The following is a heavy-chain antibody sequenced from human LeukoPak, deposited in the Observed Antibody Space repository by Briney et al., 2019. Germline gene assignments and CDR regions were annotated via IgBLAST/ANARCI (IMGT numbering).Heavy chain of an antibody. D-gene: IGHD3-3*01. CDR3: ARRPYYDFWSGYYWFDY. J-gene: IGHJ4*02. V-gene: IGHV4-39*01. CDR2: IYYSGST. CDR1: GGPINSSTYN. Sequence: PSETLSLTCAVSGGPINSSTYNWGWIRQPPGKGLEWMGSIYYSGSTHYNPSLRSRVTISVDTSKNQFSLKLRSVTAADTAVYYCARRPYYDFWSGYYWFDYWGQGTLVTVSS.